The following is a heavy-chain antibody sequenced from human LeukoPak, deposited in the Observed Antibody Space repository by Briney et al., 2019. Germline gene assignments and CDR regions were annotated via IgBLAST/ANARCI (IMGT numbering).Heavy chain of an antibody. J-gene: IGHJ4*02. Sequence: GGSLRLSCAASGFTFDDYAMHWVRQAPGKGVEWVSGISWNSGSIGYADSVKGRFTISRDNAKNSLYLQMNSLRAEDMAFYYCAKDSEPYYDSNSNYWTFDYWGQGTLVTVSS. D-gene: IGHD3-22*01. V-gene: IGHV3-9*03. CDR1: GFTFDDYA. CDR2: ISWNSGSI. CDR3: AKDSEPYYDSNSNYWTFDY.